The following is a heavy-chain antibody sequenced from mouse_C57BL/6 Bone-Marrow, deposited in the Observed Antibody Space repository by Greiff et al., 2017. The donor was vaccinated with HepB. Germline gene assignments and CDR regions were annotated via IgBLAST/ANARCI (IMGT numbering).Heavy chain of an antibody. J-gene: IGHJ1*03. V-gene: IGHV1-75*01. CDR3: ARQHYYGSSYWYFDV. Sequence: QVQLQQSGPELVKPGASVKISCKASGYTFTDYYINWVKQRPGQGLEWIGWIFPGSGSTYYNEKFKGKATLTVDKSSSTAYMLLSSLTSEDSAVYFCARQHYYGSSYWYFDVWGTGTTVTVSS. D-gene: IGHD1-1*01. CDR2: IFPGSGST. CDR1: GYTFTDYY.